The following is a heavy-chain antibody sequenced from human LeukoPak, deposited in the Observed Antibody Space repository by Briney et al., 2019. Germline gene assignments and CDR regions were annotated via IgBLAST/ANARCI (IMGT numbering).Heavy chain of an antibody. V-gene: IGHV3-73*01. D-gene: IGHD2-2*01. J-gene: IGHJ5*02. CDR3: TRLPYCSSTSCYAGDWFDP. CDR2: IRSKANSYAT. Sequence: GGSLRLSCAASGFTFSGSAMHWVRQASGKGLEWVGRIRSKANSYATAYAASVKGRFTISRDDSKNTAYLQMNSLKTEDTAVYYCTRLPYCSSTSCYAGDWFDPWGQGTLVTVSS. CDR1: GFTFSGSA.